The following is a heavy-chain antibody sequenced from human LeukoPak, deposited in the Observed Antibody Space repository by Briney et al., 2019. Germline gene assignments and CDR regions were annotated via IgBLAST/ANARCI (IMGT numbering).Heavy chain of an antibody. CDR1: GYTFTSYG. V-gene: IGHV1-18*01. D-gene: IGHD3-22*01. J-gene: IGHJ4*02. CDR2: ISAYNGNT. Sequence: ASVKVSCKASGYTFTSYGISWVRQAPGQGLEWMGWISAYNGNTNYAQKLQGRVTMTTDTSTSTAYMELRSLRSDDTAVYYCARAPSIRPYYYDSSGYYYFDYWGQGTLVTVSS. CDR3: ARAPSIRPYYYDSSGYYYFDY.